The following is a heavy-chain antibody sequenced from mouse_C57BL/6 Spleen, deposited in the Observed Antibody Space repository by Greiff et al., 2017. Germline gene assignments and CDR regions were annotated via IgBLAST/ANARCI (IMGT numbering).Heavy chain of an antibody. V-gene: IGHV1-18*01. CDR2: IYPNDGGT. J-gene: IGHJ4*01. CDR3: ARLTGTEAMDY. CDR1: GYAFTDYN. Sequence: EVQLQQSGPELVKPGASVKIPCKASGYAFTDYNMDWVKQSHGKSLEWIGDIYPNDGGTIYNQKFKGKATLTVDKSSSTAYMELRSLTSEDTAVYYCARLTGTEAMDYWGQGTSLTVSS. D-gene: IGHD4-1*01.